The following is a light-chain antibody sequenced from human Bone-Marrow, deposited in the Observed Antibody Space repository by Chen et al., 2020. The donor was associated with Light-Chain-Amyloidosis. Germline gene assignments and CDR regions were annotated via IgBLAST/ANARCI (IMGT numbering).Light chain of an antibody. Sequence: QSALPQPASVSGSPGQSITISCPGSSSDIGGNKYVSWYQQYPGKAPKLMIYDVNNRPSGVSNRFSGSKSGSTASLTISGLQAEDEAAYYCSSITDSTTWVFGGGTKVTVL. CDR2: DVN. CDR1: SSDIGGNKY. J-gene: IGLJ3*02. V-gene: IGLV2-14*01. CDR3: SSITDSTTWV.